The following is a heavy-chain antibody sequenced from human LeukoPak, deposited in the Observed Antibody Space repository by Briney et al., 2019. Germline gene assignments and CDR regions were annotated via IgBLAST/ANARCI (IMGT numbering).Heavy chain of an antibody. CDR3: ARGSSGSYLGVFDI. Sequence: GGSLRLSCAAAGSIFSSYCMSWVRQAPGKGLEWVANIKQDGSEIYYVDSVKGRFTISRDTAKNSLYLQMNSLRAEDTAVYYCARGSSGSYLGVFDIWGQGTMVTVSS. J-gene: IGHJ3*02. CDR2: IKQDGSEI. V-gene: IGHV3-7*04. CDR1: GSIFSSYC. D-gene: IGHD3-22*01.